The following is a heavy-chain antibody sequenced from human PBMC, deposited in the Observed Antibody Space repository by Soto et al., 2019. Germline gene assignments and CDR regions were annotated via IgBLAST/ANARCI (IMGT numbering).Heavy chain of an antibody. CDR3: ARAEQWLVFDY. D-gene: IGHD6-19*01. Sequence: PSETLSLTCTVSGGSISSYYWSWIRQPPGKGLEWIGYIYYSGSTNYNPSLKSRVTISVDTSKNQFSLKLSSVTAADTAVYYCARAEQWLVFDYWGQGTLVTVSS. CDR1: GGSISSYY. J-gene: IGHJ4*02. V-gene: IGHV4-59*01. CDR2: IYYSGST.